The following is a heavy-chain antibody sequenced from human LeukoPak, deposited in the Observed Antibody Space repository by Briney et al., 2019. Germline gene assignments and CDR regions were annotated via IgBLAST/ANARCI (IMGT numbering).Heavy chain of an antibody. D-gene: IGHD6-13*01. V-gene: IGHV3-33*01. Sequence: GRSLRLSCAASGFTFSSYGMHWVRHAPGKGLEWVAVIWYDGSNKYYADSVKGRFTISRDNAKNSLYLQMNSLRAEDTAVYYCARVWRAEYEQQLVGLFDYWGQGTLVTVSS. CDR3: ARVWRAEYEQQLVGLFDY. CDR2: IWYDGSNK. CDR1: GFTFSSYG. J-gene: IGHJ4*02.